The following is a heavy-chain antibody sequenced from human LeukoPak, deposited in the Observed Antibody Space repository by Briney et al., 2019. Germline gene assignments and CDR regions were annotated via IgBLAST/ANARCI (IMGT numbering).Heavy chain of an antibody. J-gene: IGHJ6*03. CDR3: AVGATHYYMDV. V-gene: IGHV4-59*08. Sequence: SETLSLTCTVSGGSIRGYYWSWVRQPPGKGLEWIAYIYYSGSTNYHPSLKSRVTISLDTSKNQFSLKLSSVTAADTAVYYCAVGATHYYMDVWGKGTTVTVSS. CDR1: GGSIRGYY. D-gene: IGHD3-16*01. CDR2: IYYSGST.